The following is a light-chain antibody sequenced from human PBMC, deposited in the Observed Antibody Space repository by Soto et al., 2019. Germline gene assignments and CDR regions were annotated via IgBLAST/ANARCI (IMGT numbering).Light chain of an antibody. CDR3: KPYGSSKWT. V-gene: IGKV3-20*01. CDR1: QSVSSSY. Sequence: EIVLTQSPGTLSLSPGERATLSCRASQSVSSSYLAWYQQKPGQAPRLLIYDASSRATGIPDRFSGSGSRTEFSLGISRLEPEDFAVYYCKPYGSSKWTFGQGTKV. CDR2: DAS. J-gene: IGKJ1*01.